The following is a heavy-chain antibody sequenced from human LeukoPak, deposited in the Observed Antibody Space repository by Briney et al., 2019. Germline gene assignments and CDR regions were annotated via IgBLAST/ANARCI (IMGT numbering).Heavy chain of an antibody. J-gene: IGHJ4*02. CDR3: ARPQYGGSGSYSDLGY. CDR2: IIPIFGTA. Sequence: ASVKVSCKASGGTFSSYAISWVRQAPGQGLEWMGGIIPIFGTANYAQRFQGRVTITADEFTSTAYMELSSLRSEDAAFYYCARPQYGGSGSYSDLGYWGQGTLVTVSS. V-gene: IGHV1-69*13. D-gene: IGHD3-10*01. CDR1: GGTFSSYA.